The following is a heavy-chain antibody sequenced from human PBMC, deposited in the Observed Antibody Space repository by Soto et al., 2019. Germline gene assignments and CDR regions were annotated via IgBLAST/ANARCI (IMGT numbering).Heavy chain of an antibody. CDR1: GGSISSYY. V-gene: IGHV4-59*01. Sequence: PSETLSLTCTVSGGSISSYYWSWIRQPPGKGLEWIGYIYYSGSTNYNPSLKSRVTISVDTSKNQFSLKLSSVTAADTAVYYCARASARPYYYDSSGYLDYWGQGTLVTVSS. J-gene: IGHJ4*02. D-gene: IGHD3-22*01. CDR2: IYYSGST. CDR3: ARASARPYYYDSSGYLDY.